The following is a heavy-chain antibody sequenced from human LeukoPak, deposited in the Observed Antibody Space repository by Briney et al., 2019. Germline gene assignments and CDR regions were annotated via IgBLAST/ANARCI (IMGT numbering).Heavy chain of an antibody. CDR3: ARHSGPGGAGDAFDI. D-gene: IGHD3-16*01. J-gene: IGHJ3*02. V-gene: IGHV4-39*01. CDR1: GGSISSSSYY. Sequence: PSETLSLTCTVSGGSISSSSYYWGWIRQPPGKGLEWIGSIYYSGSTYYNPSLKSRVTISVDTSKNQFSLKLSSVTAADTAVYYCARHSGPGGAGDAFDIWGQGTMVTVSS. CDR2: IYYSGST.